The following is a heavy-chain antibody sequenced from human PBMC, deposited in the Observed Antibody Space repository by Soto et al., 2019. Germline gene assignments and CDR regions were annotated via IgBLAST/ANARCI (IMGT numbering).Heavy chain of an antibody. CDR3: ATDGIGYRSSASPMDV. D-gene: IGHD3-22*01. Sequence: QVQLVQSGSEVKKPGSSVKVSCKASGDKFSSYAISWVRQAPGQGLEWMGGIIPIVGTANYAQKFQGRVTSTADESTGTVDMELSSLSSEETAVYSFATDGIGYRSSASPMDVWGQGTTVTVSS. CDR2: IIPIVGTA. J-gene: IGHJ6*01. CDR1: GDKFSSYA. V-gene: IGHV1-69*01.